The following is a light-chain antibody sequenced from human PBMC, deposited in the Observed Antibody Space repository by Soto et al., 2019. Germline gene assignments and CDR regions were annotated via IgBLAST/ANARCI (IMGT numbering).Light chain of an antibody. J-gene: IGLJ7*01. CDR1: SSNIGGNT. V-gene: IGLV1-44*01. CDR3: AAWDDSLNRPV. CDR2: SNS. Sequence: QHVLTQPPSASGTPGQRVTIYCSGSSSNIGGNTVNWYQQIPGTAPKLLIYSNSQRPSGVPDRFSGSKSGSSASLAISGLQSEDEADYYCAAWDDSLNRPVFGGGTQLTVL.